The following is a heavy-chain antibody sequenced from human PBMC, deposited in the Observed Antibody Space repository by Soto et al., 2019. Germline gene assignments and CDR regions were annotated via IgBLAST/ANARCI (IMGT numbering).Heavy chain of an antibody. Sequence: GESLKISCAASGFTFSSYSMNWVRQAPGKGLEWVSSISSSSSYIYYADSVKGRFTISRDNAKNSLYLQMNSLRAEDTAVYYCARDLRRGYCSSTSCAFDPWGQGTLVTVSS. J-gene: IGHJ5*02. D-gene: IGHD2-2*01. CDR1: GFTFSSYS. CDR2: ISSSSSYI. CDR3: ARDLRRGYCSSTSCAFDP. V-gene: IGHV3-21*01.